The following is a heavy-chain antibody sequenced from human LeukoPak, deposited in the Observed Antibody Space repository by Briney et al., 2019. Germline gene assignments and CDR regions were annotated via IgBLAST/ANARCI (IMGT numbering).Heavy chain of an antibody. J-gene: IGHJ6*03. CDR2: VYTSGST. CDR1: GGSISSDDYY. V-gene: IGHV4-61*02. Sequence: PSETLSLTCTVSGGSISSDDYYWSWIRQPAGKGLEWIGRVYTSGSTNYNPSLRSRVTISVDTSKNQFPLKLSSVTAADTAVYYCARDFRETQRRSMRRYYYYYMDVWGKGTTVTVSS. D-gene: IGHD5-24*01. CDR3: ARDFRETQRRSMRRYYYYYMDV.